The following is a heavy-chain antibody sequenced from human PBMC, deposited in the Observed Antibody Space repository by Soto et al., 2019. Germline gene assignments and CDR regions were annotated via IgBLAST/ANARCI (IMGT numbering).Heavy chain of an antibody. D-gene: IGHD4-17*01. Sequence: QVQLVQSGAEVKKPGSSVKVSCKASGGTFSSYAISWVRQAPGQRLEFMGGIIPICGTANYAKKFQGRVTITEDESTSTAYMEVSSLRSEDTAVNYCARSGGTTVVSYYYYGIEVWVEGTTV. CDR2: IIPICGTA. J-gene: IGHJ6*02. CDR3: ARSGGTTVVSYYYYGIEV. V-gene: IGHV1-69*01. CDR1: GGTFSSYA.